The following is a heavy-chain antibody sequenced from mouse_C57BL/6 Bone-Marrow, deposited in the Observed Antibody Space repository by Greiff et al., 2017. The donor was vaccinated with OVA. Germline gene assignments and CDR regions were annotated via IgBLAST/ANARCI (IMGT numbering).Heavy chain of an antibody. V-gene: IGHV1-59*01. Sequence: QVQLQQPGAELVRPGTSVKLSCKASGYTFTNYWMHWVKQRPGQGLAWIGVIAPSDSYINYNQKFKGRATLTVDTSSSTAYMHLSSLTSEDSAVYYCAHYGSRLYLHYWGQGTSLTVSS. J-gene: IGHJ2*02. CDR1: GYTFTNYW. D-gene: IGHD1-1*01. CDR3: AHYGSRLYLHY. CDR2: IAPSDSYI.